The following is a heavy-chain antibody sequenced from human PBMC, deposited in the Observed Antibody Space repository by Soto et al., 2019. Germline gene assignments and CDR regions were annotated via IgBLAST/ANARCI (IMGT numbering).Heavy chain of an antibody. Sequence: QVQLVQSGAEVKRPGSSVKVSCKASGYSFSRHAMHWVRQAPGQSLEWMGWINVGDGNTVYSQKFQGRITISRDTSATTAYMELSSLRSEDTAVYFCARRDGIILAGILDYWGQGTLVTVSS. CDR2: INVGDGNT. D-gene: IGHD6-19*01. CDR3: ARRDGIILAGILDY. V-gene: IGHV1-3*01. J-gene: IGHJ4*02. CDR1: GYSFSRHA.